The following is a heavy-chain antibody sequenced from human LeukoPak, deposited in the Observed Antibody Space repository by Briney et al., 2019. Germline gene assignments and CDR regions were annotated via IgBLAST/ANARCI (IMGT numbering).Heavy chain of an antibody. Sequence: PRGSLTLSCAASGCTFSRYRMPWVRQAPGKGLEWVSTISCSGDSTYYADSVKGRFTISRDNSKNTLYLQMSSLRAEDTAVYYCARGGGSSCYFDYWGQGTLVTVSS. CDR1: GCTFSRYR. CDR2: ISCSGDST. V-gene: IGHV3-23*01. CDR3: ARGGGSSCYFDY. J-gene: IGHJ4*02. D-gene: IGHD6-13*01.